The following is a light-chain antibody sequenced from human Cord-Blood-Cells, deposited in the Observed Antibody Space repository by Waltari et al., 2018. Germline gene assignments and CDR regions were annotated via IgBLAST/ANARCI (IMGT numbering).Light chain of an antibody. CDR3: CSYAGSSTYV. Sequence: QSALTQPASVSGSPGQSITISCTGTSSDVGSYNLVSWYQQHPGKAPKLMIYEVSKRPSGVSNRFSGSKSGSTASLSSCGLQAEDEADYYCCSYAGSSTYVFGTGTKVTVL. J-gene: IGLJ1*01. V-gene: IGLV2-23*02. CDR2: EVS. CDR1: SSDVGSYNL.